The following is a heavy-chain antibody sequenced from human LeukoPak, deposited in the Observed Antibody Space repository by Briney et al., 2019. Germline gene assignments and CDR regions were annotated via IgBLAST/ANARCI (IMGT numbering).Heavy chain of an antibody. CDR1: GGTFSSYA. D-gene: IGHD2-2*01. CDR2: IIPIFGTA. Sequence: ASVKVSCKASGGTFSSYAISWVRQAPGQGLEWMGGIIPIFGTANCAQKFQGRVTITTDESTSTAYMELSSLRSEDTAVYYCASALYCSSTSCPGGHFDYWGQGTLVTVSS. CDR3: ASALYCSSTSCPGGHFDY. V-gene: IGHV1-69*05. J-gene: IGHJ4*02.